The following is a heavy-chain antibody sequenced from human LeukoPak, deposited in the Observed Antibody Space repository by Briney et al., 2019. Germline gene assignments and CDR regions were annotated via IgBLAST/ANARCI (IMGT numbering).Heavy chain of an antibody. CDR1: GGSISSGGYY. J-gene: IGHJ5*02. D-gene: IGHD4-11*01. CDR2: IYYSGST. Sequence: SETPSLTCTVSGGSISSGGYYWSWIRQHPGKGLEWIGYIYYSGSTYYNPSLKSRVTISVDTSKNQFSLKLSSVTAADTAVYYCARTGSNYGDWFDPWGQGTLVTVSS. V-gene: IGHV4-31*03. CDR3: ARTGSNYGDWFDP.